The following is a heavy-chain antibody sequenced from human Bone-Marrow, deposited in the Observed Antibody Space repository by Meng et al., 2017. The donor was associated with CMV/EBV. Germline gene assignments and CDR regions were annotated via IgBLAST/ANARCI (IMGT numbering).Heavy chain of an antibody. CDR1: GFTFSSYS. V-gene: IGHV3-48*01. Sequence: GESLKISCAASGFTFSSYSMNWVRQAPGKGLEWVSYISSSSSTIYYADSVKGRFTISRDNSKNTLYLQMNSRRAEDTAVYYCASEPAVIPGGLDYWGQGTLVTVSS. J-gene: IGHJ4*02. CDR3: ASEPAVIPGGLDY. CDR2: ISSSSSTI. D-gene: IGHD2-2*01.